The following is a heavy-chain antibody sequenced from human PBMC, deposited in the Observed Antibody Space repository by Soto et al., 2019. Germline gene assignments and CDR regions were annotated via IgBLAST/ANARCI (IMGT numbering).Heavy chain of an antibody. CDR2: IYWDDDK. CDR1: GFSLTTSGVG. Sequence: QITLNESGPTVVRPTEPLTLTCRFSGFSLTTSGVGVGWIRQSPGKAPEWLALIYWDDDKHYSAFLRSRLTITKDTSKNQVVLRVSDLDPTDTATYYCAHRVLRTVFGLVTTTAIYFDFWGQGTPVAVSS. V-gene: IGHV2-5*02. J-gene: IGHJ4*02. D-gene: IGHD3-3*01. CDR3: AHRVLRTVFGLVTTTAIYFDF.